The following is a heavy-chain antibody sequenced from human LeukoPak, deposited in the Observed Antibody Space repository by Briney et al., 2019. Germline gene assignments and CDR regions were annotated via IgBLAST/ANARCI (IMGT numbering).Heavy chain of an antibody. J-gene: IGHJ6*03. D-gene: IGHD4-17*01. V-gene: IGHV3-30*18. CDR2: ISYDGSNK. CDR3: AKDATVTTRYYYYYMDV. CDR1: GFTFSSYG. Sequence: GGSLRLSCAASGFTFSSYGMHWVRQAPGKGLEWVAVISYDGSNKYCADSVKGRFTIFRDNSKNTLYLQMNSLRAEDTAVYYCAKDATVTTRYYYYYMDVWGKGTTVTVSS.